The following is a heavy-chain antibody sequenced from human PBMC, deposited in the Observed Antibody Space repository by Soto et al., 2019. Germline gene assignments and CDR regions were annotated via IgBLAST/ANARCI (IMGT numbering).Heavy chain of an antibody. Sequence: GSLRLSCAASGFTFSSYSMNWVRQAPGKGLEWVSYISSSSSTIYYADSVKGRFTISRDNAKNSLYLQMNSLRDEDTAVYYCARDVPDYILTGYYMDPPNDYYGMDVWGQGT. CDR2: ISSSSSTI. D-gene: IGHD3-9*01. J-gene: IGHJ6*02. V-gene: IGHV3-48*02. CDR1: GFTFSSYS. CDR3: ARDVPDYILTGYYMDPPNDYYGMDV.